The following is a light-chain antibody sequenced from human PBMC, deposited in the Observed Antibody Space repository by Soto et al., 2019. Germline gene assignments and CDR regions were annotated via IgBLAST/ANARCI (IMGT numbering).Light chain of an antibody. V-gene: IGLV2-14*01. CDR3: SSYTRTSTLV. CDR1: TSDVGGYDY. J-gene: IGLJ1*01. CDR2: DVT. Sequence: QSALTQPASVSGSPGQSITISCTGTTSDVGGYDYVSWYQQHPDKAPKLMIYDVTNRPSGVSNRFSGSKSGNTASLTISGLQAEDEADYYCSSYTRTSTLVFGTGTQLTVL.